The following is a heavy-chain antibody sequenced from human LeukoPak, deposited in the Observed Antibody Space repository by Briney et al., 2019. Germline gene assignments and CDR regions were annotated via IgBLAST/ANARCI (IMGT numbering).Heavy chain of an antibody. Sequence: SETLSLTCAVYGGSFSGYYWSWIRQPPGKGLEWIGEINHSGSTNYNPYLKSRVTISVDTSKNQFSLKLSSVTAADTAVYYCARGRGYSYGFRYWGQGTLVTVSS. CDR3: ARGRGYSYGFRY. V-gene: IGHV4-34*01. D-gene: IGHD5-18*01. J-gene: IGHJ4*02. CDR2: INHSGST. CDR1: GGSFSGYY.